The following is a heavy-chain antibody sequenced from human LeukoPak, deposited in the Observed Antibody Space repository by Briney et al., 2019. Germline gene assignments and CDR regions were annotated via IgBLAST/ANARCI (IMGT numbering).Heavy chain of an antibody. J-gene: IGHJ4*02. CDR2: IKSKTEGETT. V-gene: IGHV3-15*01. CDR1: GFTFNNAW. D-gene: IGHD5-12*01. Sequence: GGSLRLSCAASGFTFNNAWMNWVRQAPWKGLEWVGRIKSKTEGETTVYAATVKGRFTISRDDSKNMLYLQMNSLKTEDTGVYYCTTVGDYDYFDYWGQGTLVTVSS. CDR3: TTVGDYDYFDY.